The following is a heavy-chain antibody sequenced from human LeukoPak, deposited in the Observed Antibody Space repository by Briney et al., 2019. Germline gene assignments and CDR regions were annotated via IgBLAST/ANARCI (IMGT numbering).Heavy chain of an antibody. CDR2: ISSTGGST. D-gene: IGHD5-24*01. V-gene: IGHV3-23*01. CDR3: AKVPDGSPRGYWYFDL. Sequence: PGGSLRLSRAGSGFTFSGDAMTWVRQAPGKGLEWVATISSTGGSTYYADSMKGRFSISRDNSNNTLFVQMFSLRADDTAVYYCAKVPDGSPRGYWYFDLWGRGTLVTVSS. J-gene: IGHJ2*01. CDR1: GFTFSGDA.